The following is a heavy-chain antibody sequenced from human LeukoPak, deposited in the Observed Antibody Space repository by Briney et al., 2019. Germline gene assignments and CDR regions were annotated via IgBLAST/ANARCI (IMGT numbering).Heavy chain of an antibody. V-gene: IGHV3-30*02. D-gene: IGHD6-19*01. CDR2: IRYDGSDK. Sequence: GGSLRLSCAASGFTFSSYVMHWVRQAPGKGLEWVAFIRYDGSDKYYADSVKGRFTISRDNSKNTLFLQMNSLRAEDTAIYYCAKAGSSGWSSSGGDYWGQGSLVTVSS. J-gene: IGHJ4*02. CDR3: AKAGSSGWSSSGGDY. CDR1: GFTFSSYV.